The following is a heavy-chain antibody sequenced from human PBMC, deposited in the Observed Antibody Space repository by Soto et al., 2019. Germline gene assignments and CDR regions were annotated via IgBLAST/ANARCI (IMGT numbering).Heavy chain of an antibody. CDR2: INSDGSVT. D-gene: IGHD4-17*01. J-gene: IGHJ4*02. V-gene: IGHV3-74*01. CDR1: GFTFSTYW. Sequence: GGSMRLSCAASGFTFSTYWMHWGRQPPGKGLVWVSRINSDGSVTSYADSVKGRFTISRDNAKNTVYLQMDGLRAEDTAVYYCTSSSPRLYGDYDWGQGTLVTVSS. CDR3: TSSSPRLYGDYD.